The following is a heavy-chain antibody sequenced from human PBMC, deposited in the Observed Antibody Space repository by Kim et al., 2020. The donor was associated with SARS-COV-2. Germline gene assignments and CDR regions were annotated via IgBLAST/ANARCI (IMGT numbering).Heavy chain of an antibody. Sequence: GGSLRLSCAASGFTFSSYEMNWVRQAPGKGLEWVSYISSSGSTIYYADSVKGRFTISRDNAKNSLYLQMNSLRAEDTAVYYCARARARLMITFGGIIPYMDGWGQGTTVTVSS. V-gene: IGHV3-48*03. CDR3: ARARARLMITFGGIIPYMDG. CDR1: GFTFSSYE. D-gene: IGHD3-16*02. CDR2: ISSSGSTI. J-gene: IGHJ6*02.